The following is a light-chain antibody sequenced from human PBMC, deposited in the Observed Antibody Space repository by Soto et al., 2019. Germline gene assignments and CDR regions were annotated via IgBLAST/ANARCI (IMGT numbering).Light chain of an antibody. CDR1: QSVLYSSNNQNF. V-gene: IGKV4-1*01. Sequence: DIVMTQSPDSRAVSLGERATINCKSSQSVLYSSNNQNFLAWYQQKPGEPPKLLIYWASTREFGVPDRFSGSGSGTDLTLTISSLQAEDVAVYYCQQYYSTPLTFGGGTKVEIK. CDR3: QQYYSTPLT. CDR2: WAS. J-gene: IGKJ4*01.